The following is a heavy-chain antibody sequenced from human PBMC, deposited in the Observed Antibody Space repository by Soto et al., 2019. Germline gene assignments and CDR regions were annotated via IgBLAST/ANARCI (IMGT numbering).Heavy chain of an antibody. Sequence: QVQLQQWGAGLLKPSETLSLTCAVYGGSFSGYYWSWIRQPPGKGLEWIGEINHSGSTNYNPSLKSRVTISVDTSKNQFSLKLSSVTAADTAVYYFARALAVAGTADYWGQGTLVTVSS. J-gene: IGHJ4*02. CDR3: ARALAVAGTADY. CDR1: GGSFSGYY. V-gene: IGHV4-34*01. D-gene: IGHD6-19*01. CDR2: INHSGST.